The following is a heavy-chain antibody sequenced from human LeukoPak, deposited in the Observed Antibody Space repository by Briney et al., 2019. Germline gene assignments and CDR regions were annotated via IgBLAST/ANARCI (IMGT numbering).Heavy chain of an antibody. CDR1: GFTFCSYE. Sequence: PGGSLRLSCAASGFTFCSYEMNWVRQAPGKGLEWVSYISSSGSTIYYADSVKGRFTISRDNAKNSLYLQMNSLRAEDTAVYYCARGSVAATFDYWGQGTLVTVSS. V-gene: IGHV3-48*03. J-gene: IGHJ4*02. CDR2: ISSSGSTI. CDR3: ARGSVAATFDY. D-gene: IGHD2-15*01.